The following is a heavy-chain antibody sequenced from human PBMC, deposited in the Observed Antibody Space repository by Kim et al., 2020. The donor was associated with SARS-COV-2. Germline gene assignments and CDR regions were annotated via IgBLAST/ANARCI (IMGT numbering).Heavy chain of an antibody. D-gene: IGHD6-13*01. CDR2: INHSGST. Sequence: SETLSLTCAVYGGSFSGYYWSWIRQPPGKGLEWIGEINHSGSTNYNPSLKSRVTISVDTSKDQFSLTLSSVTAADTAVYYCARGGIAAAGSRWFDPWGQGALVTVSS. V-gene: IGHV4-34*01. CDR1: GGSFSGYY. J-gene: IGHJ5*02. CDR3: ARGGIAAAGSRWFDP.